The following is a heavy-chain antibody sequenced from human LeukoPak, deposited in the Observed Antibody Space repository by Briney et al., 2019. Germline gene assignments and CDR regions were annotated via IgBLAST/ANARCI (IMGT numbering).Heavy chain of an antibody. D-gene: IGHD5-18*01. Sequence: GGSLRLSCAASGFTLSSYAMSWVRQAPGKGLEWVSAISGSGGSTYYADSVKGRFTISRDNSKNTLYLQMNSLRAEDTAVYYCAKHQLNSYGLFDYWGQGTLVTVSS. V-gene: IGHV3-23*01. CDR3: AKHQLNSYGLFDY. CDR1: GFTLSSYA. J-gene: IGHJ4*02. CDR2: ISGSGGST.